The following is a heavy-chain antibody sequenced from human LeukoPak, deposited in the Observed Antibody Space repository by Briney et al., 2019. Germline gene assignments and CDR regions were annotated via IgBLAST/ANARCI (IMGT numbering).Heavy chain of an antibody. Sequence: GESLQISCKGSGYRFTSYWIGWVRQMPGKGLEWMGIIYPGDSDTRYSPSFQGQVTISADKSISTAYLQWNSLKASDTAMYSCARHDPVITPDRYYYGMDVWGQGTTVTVSS. CDR3: ARHDPVITPDRYYYGMDV. CDR1: GYRFTSYW. CDR2: IYPGDSDT. D-gene: IGHD3-22*01. J-gene: IGHJ6*02. V-gene: IGHV5-51*01.